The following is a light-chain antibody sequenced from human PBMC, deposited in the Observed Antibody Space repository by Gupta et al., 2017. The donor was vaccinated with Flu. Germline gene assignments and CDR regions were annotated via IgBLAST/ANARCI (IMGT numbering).Light chain of an antibody. J-gene: IGLJ3*02. CDR1: AVPRRY. CDR2: KDN. Sequence: SSVLTQPPSVSVSPGQTARITCFGAAVPRRYVYWYQQKPGQAPELMIYKDNERHSGTPEPFSGSSSETTGTLTISGVQAEEEADYYCQSAEKRGTDNWVFGGGTKLTVL. V-gene: IGLV3-25*02. CDR3: QSAEKRGTDNWV.